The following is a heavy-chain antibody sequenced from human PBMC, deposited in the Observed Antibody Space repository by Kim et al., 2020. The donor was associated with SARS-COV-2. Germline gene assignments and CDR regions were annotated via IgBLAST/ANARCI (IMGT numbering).Heavy chain of an antibody. Sequence: GESLKISCKGSGYSFTSYWIGWVRQMPGKGLEWMGIIYPGDSDTRYSPSFQGQVTISADKSISTAYLQWSSLKASDTAMYYCARYWGRYFDWLLQGDNWFDPWGQGTLVTVSS. CDR2: IYPGDSDT. CDR1: GYSFTSYW. D-gene: IGHD3-9*01. V-gene: IGHV5-51*01. J-gene: IGHJ5*02. CDR3: ARYWGRYFDWLLQGDNWFDP.